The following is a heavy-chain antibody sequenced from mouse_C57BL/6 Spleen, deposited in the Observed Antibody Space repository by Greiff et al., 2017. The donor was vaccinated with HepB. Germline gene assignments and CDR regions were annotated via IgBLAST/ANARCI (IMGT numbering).Heavy chain of an antibody. D-gene: IGHD4-1*01. CDR3: ARAEANWDVYFDV. V-gene: IGHV5-17*01. J-gene: IGHJ1*03. CDR2: ISSGSSTI. Sequence: EVKLEESGGGLVKPGGSLKLSCAASGFTFSDYGMHWVRQAPEKGLEWVAYISSGSSTIYYADTVKGRFTISRDNAKNTLFLQMTSLRSEDTAMYYCARAEANWDVYFDVWGTGTTVTVSS. CDR1: GFTFSDYG.